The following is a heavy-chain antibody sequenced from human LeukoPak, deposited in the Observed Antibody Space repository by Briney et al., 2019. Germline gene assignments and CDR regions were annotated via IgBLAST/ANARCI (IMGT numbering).Heavy chain of an antibody. D-gene: IGHD4-11*01. Sequence: SVKVSCKASGGTFSSYAISWVRQAPGQGLEWMGKIIPIFGTANYAQKFQGRVTITTDESTSTAYMELSSLRSEDTAVYYCARGGHPYYSNSPFDYWGQGTLVTVSS. J-gene: IGHJ4*02. V-gene: IGHV1-69*05. CDR1: GGTFSSYA. CDR3: ARGGHPYYSNSPFDY. CDR2: IIPIFGTA.